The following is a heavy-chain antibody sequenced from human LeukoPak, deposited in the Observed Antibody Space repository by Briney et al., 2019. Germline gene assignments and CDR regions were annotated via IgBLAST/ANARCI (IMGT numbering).Heavy chain of an antibody. CDR1: GFTFSSYA. D-gene: IGHD1-26*01. CDR2: ISSNGGST. Sequence: PGGSLRLSCAASGFTFSSYAMHWVRQAPGKGLEYVSAISSNGGSTYYANSEKGRFTISRDNSKNTLYLQMGSLRAEDMAVYYCARDRFSSGIVGATILYWGQGTLVTVSS. V-gene: IGHV3-64*01. J-gene: IGHJ4*02. CDR3: ARDRFSSGIVGATILY.